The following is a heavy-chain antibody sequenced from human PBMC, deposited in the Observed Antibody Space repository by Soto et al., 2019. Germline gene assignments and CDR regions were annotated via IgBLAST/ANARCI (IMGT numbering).Heavy chain of an antibody. Sequence: EVQLLESGGGLVQPGGSLRLSCAASGFTFSSYAMSWVRQAPGKGLEWVSAISGSGGSTYYADSVKGRFTISRDNSKNTLYLQMNSLRAEDTAVYYCAKGRYCTNGVCPGESHLFDYWGQGTLVTVSS. V-gene: IGHV3-23*01. CDR1: GFTFSSYA. J-gene: IGHJ4*02. D-gene: IGHD2-8*01. CDR2: ISGSGGST. CDR3: AKGRYCTNGVCPGESHLFDY.